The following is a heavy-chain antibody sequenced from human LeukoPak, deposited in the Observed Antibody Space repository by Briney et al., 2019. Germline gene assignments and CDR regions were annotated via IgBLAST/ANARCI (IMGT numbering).Heavy chain of an antibody. CDR1: GFSFNSDW. CDR2: IKHDESEK. J-gene: IGHJ4*02. V-gene: IGHV3-7*03. CDR3: AKQLGYCSDGSCYFPY. Sequence: GGSLRLSCAASGFSFNSDWMDWVRQAPGKGLEWVANIKHDESEKNYLDSVKGRFTISRDNSKSTLCLQMNSLRAEDTAVYYCAKQLGYCSDGSCYFPYWGQGTLVTVSS. D-gene: IGHD2-15*01.